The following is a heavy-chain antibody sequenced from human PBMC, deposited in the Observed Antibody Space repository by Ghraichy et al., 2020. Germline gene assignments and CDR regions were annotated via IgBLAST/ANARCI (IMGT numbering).Heavy chain of an antibody. CDR2: TYYSGTT. V-gene: IGHV4-59*08. CDR3: ARQGSGGFDP. Sequence: ESLNISCTVSGGSISGNFWSWIWQPPGKGLEWIGYTYYSGTTSYNPSLKSRVTISVDTSKRQFSLKLTSVTAADTAVYFCARQGSGGFDPWGQGTLVTVSS. D-gene: IGHD3-10*01. CDR1: GGSISGNF. J-gene: IGHJ5*02.